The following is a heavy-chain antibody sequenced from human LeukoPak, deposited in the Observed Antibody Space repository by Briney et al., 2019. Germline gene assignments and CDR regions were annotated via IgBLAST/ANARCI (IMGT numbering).Heavy chain of an antibody. CDR2: ISSSSSTI. CDR1: GFTFSSYS. Sequence: PGGSLRLSCAASGFTFSSYSMNWVRQAPEKGLEWGSYISSSSSTIYYADSVRGRFTISRDNDKNSLYLQMNSLRDEDTALYYCTRGRGDYWGQGTLVTVSS. J-gene: IGHJ4*02. CDR3: TRGRGDY. V-gene: IGHV3-48*02.